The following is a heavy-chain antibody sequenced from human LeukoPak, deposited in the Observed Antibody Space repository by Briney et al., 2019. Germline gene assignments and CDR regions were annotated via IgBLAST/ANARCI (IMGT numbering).Heavy chain of an antibody. CDR3: AKGRGYSGYDKPDFDY. CDR1: GFSFNSYA. D-gene: IGHD5-12*01. CDR2: INNDGDST. J-gene: IGHJ4*02. V-gene: IGHV3-23*01. Sequence: GGSLRLSCAASGFSFNSYAMSWVRQAPGKGLEWVSAINNDGDSTYSADSVKGRFTISGDNSKNTLYLQMNSLRAEDTAVYYCAKGRGYSGYDKPDFDYWGQGTLVTVSS.